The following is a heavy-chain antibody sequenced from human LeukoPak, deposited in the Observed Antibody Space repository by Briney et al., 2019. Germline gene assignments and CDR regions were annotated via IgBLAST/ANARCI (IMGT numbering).Heavy chain of an antibody. CDR1: GFTFDDYA. CDR2: ISGDGGST. CDR3: ARNFGYCSGASCNYYFDY. J-gene: IGHJ4*02. Sequence: PGGSLRLSCAASGFTFDDYAMHWVRQAPGKGLEWVSLISGDGGSTYYADSVKGRFTISRDNAKNSLYLQMNSLGAEDTAVYYCARNFGYCSGASCNYYFDYWGQGILVTVSS. V-gene: IGHV3-43*02. D-gene: IGHD2-15*01.